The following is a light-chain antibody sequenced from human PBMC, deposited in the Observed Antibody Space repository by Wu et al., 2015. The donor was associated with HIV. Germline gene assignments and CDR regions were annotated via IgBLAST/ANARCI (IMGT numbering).Light chain of an antibody. Sequence: IVLTQSPGTLSLSPGESATLSCRASQSVSTTYLAWYQQKPGQAPRLLIYAASTRATGIPDRFSGSGSGSDFTLTISRLEPEDFAVYFCQHYDVSVRTFGLGTKV. CDR2: AAS. V-gene: IGKV3-20*01. CDR3: QHYDVSVRT. CDR1: QSVSTTY. J-gene: IGKJ1*01.